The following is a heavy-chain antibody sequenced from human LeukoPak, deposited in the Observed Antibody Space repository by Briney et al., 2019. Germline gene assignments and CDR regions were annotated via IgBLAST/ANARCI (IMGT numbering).Heavy chain of an antibody. Sequence: PGGSLRLSCAASGFTLSSYAMTWVRQAPGRGLEWVSSVDRGGGGIYNNKTGKGRFTISKDNSKDTLYLQMNGLRAEDTAVYFCAKQSAGSAAWYSLHYDFWGQGTLVTVSS. CDR3: AKQSAGSAAWYSLHYDF. CDR1: GFTLSSYA. V-gene: IGHV3-23*02. D-gene: IGHD6-13*01. CDR2: VDRGGGGI. J-gene: IGHJ4*02.